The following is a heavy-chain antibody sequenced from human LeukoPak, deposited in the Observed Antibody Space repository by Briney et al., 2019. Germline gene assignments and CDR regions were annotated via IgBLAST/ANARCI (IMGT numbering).Heavy chain of an antibody. Sequence: TGGSLRLSCAASGFTFSRFTMNWVRQAPGKGLEWVSGISGSDSSTYYADFVKGRLTISRDNSKSTLYLQMNSLRVEDTAVYYCAKGNAAFDIWGQGTMVIVSS. J-gene: IGHJ3*02. CDR2: ISGSDSST. D-gene: IGHD1-1*01. CDR1: GFTFSRFT. CDR3: AKGNAAFDI. V-gene: IGHV3-23*01.